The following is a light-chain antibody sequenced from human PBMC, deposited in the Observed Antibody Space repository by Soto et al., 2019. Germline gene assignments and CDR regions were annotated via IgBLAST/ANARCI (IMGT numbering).Light chain of an antibody. V-gene: IGLV2-14*01. CDR1: SSDVGGYNY. CDR2: DVS. CDR3: ISYTRSNTLYVV. Sequence: QSALTQPASVSGSPGQSSTISCTGTSSDVGGYNYVSWYQQHPGKAPKLMIYDVSNRPSGVSNRFSGSKSGNTASLTISGLQAEDEADYYCISYTRSNTLYVVFGGGTKLTVL. J-gene: IGLJ2*01.